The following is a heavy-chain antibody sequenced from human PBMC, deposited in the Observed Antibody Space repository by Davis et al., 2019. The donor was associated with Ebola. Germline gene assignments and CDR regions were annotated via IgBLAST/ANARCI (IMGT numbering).Heavy chain of an antibody. Sequence: ASVKVSCKASGYTFTSYAMHWVRQAPGQRLEWMGWINAGNGNTKYSQKFKGRVTITRDTSASTAYMELSSLRSEDTAVYYCASGAAQLPAASYYYYYMDVWGKGTTVTVSS. V-gene: IGHV1-3*01. D-gene: IGHD2-2*01. CDR3: ASGAAQLPAASYYYYYMDV. CDR2: INAGNGNT. CDR1: GYTFTSYA. J-gene: IGHJ6*03.